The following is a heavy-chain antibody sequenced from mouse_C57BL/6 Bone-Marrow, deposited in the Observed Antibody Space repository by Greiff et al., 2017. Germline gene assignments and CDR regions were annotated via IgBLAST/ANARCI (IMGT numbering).Heavy chain of an antibody. Sequence: VQLQESGAELARPGASVKLSCKASGYTFTSSGISWVKQRTGQGLEWIGEIYPRSGNTYYNEKFKGKATLTADKSSSTAYMELRSLTSEDSAVYFCARLGPRAWFAYWGQGTLVTVSA. J-gene: IGHJ3*01. CDR2: IYPRSGNT. CDR3: ARLGPRAWFAY. CDR1: GYTFTSSG. V-gene: IGHV1-81*01.